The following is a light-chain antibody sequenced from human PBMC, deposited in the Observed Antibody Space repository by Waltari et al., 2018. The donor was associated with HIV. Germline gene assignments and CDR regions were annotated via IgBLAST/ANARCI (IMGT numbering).Light chain of an antibody. J-gene: IGLJ1*01. V-gene: IGLV1-47*01. CDR3: TGWDASLSEYV. CDR1: SSNIGSDN. Sequence: QSVLTQPPSASGTPGQRVTISCSGSSSNIGSDNVYWYQHLPGTAPKLLIYKNIPRPSGVPDRFSGSKSGASAYLAISGLRSEDEADYYCTGWDASLSEYVFGPGTRVTV. CDR2: KNI.